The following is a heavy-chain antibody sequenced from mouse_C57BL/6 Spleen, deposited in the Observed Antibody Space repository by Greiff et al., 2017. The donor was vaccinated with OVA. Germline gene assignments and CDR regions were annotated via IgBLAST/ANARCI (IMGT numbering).Heavy chain of an antibody. J-gene: IGHJ3*01. CDR3: ARGGGYDDGSWFTY. Sequence: VKLQQPGAELVKPGASVKMSCKASGYTFTSYWITWVKQRPGQGLEWIGDIYPGSGSTTYNEKFKSKATLTVDTSSSTAYMQLSSLTSEDSAVYYCARGGGYDDGSWFTYWGQGTLVTVSA. CDR2: IYPGSGST. CDR1: GYTFTSYW. V-gene: IGHV1-55*01. D-gene: IGHD2-2*01.